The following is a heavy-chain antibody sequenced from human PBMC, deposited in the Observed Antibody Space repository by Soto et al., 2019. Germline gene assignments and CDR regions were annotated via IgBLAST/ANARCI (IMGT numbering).Heavy chain of an antibody. CDR3: AKCGGSIGPYFFYMDV. CDR2: ISGSGGNT. CDR1: GFTFSSYA. V-gene: IGHV3-23*01. D-gene: IGHD3-10*01. J-gene: IGHJ6*03. Sequence: EVQVLESGGGLVEPGVSLRLSCAAPGFTFSSYAMSWVRQAPGKGLEWVSTISGSGGNTYYADSVKGRFTISRDNSKDALYLQMNSLRAEDTAVYYGAKCGGSIGPYFFYMDVWGKGTTVTVSS.